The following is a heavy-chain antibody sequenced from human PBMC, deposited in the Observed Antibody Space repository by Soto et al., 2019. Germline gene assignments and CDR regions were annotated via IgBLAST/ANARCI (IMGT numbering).Heavy chain of an antibody. D-gene: IGHD6-13*01. Sequence: ASVKVSCKTSGYTFTSYYVHWVRQAPGQGLEWMGIINPSVGSTSYPQKLQGRVTMTRDTSTSTVYMELSSLRSEDTAVYYCARQHRAPLRFMDVGAKGTTVTVSS. CDR3: ARQHRAPLRFMDV. J-gene: IGHJ6*04. V-gene: IGHV1-46*01. CDR2: INPSVGST. CDR1: GYTFTSYY.